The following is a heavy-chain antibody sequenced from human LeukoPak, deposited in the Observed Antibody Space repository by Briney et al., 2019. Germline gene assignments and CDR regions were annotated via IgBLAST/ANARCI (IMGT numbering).Heavy chain of an antibody. CDR1: GDSVSSNSAN. D-gene: IGHD1-1*01. Sequence: SPTLSLTCAISGDSVSSNSANWNWIRQSPSRGLEWLGRTYYRSNWYNDYAVSVKSRITINADTYNKQLSLQLNSVTPEDTAVYYCARVATGAPRYYYGTDVWGKGTTVTVSS. V-gene: IGHV6-1*01. CDR2: TYYRSNWYN. J-gene: IGHJ6*04. CDR3: ARVATGAPRYYYGTDV.